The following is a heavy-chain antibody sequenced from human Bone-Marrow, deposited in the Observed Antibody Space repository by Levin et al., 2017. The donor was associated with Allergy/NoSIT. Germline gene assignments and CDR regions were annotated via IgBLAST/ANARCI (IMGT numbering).Heavy chain of an antibody. Sequence: RGESLKISCTASGGTFSSFAVSWVRQAPGLGLEWMGRIIPNLGITHYAQKFQGRVTITADTSANTASMEVSSLRSEDSAVYFCARDSAGIAVAGSHKRFDSWGQGTLVTVSS. J-gene: IGHJ4*02. CDR1: GGTFSSFA. V-gene: IGHV1-69*04. D-gene: IGHD6-19*01. CDR2: IIPNLGIT. CDR3: ARDSAGIAVAGSHKRFDS.